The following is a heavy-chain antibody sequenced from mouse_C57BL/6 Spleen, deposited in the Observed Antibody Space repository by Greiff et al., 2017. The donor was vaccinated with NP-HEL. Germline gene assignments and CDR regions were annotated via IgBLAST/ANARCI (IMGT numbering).Heavy chain of an antibody. D-gene: IGHD4-1*01. J-gene: IGHJ4*01. CDR2: ISSGGSYT. V-gene: IGHV5-6*02. CDR3: ARRTGTGIYYAMDY. CDR1: GFTFSSYG. Sequence: EVMLVESGGDLVKPGGSLKLSCAASGFTFSSYGMSWVRQTPDKRLEWVATISSGGSYTYYPDSVKGRFTISRDNAKNTLYLQMSSLKSEDTAMYYCARRTGTGIYYAMDYWGQGTSVTVSS.